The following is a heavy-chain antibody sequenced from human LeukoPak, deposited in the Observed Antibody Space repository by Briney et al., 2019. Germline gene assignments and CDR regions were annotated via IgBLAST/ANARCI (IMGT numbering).Heavy chain of an antibody. D-gene: IGHD2-2*02. V-gene: IGHV4-61*02. CDR1: GGSISSGDYY. Sequence: SETLSPTCTVSGGSISSGDYYWSWIRQPAGKGLEWIGRIYTSGSTNYNPSLKSRVTISLDTSKNQFSLKLSSVTAADTAVYYCARGYCSYTSCYNPPDSWGQGTLVTVSS. CDR3: ARGYCSYTSCYNPPDS. CDR2: IYTSGST. J-gene: IGHJ4*02.